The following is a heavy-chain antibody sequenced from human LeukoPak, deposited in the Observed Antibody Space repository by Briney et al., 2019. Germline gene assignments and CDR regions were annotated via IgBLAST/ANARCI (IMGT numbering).Heavy chain of an antibody. D-gene: IGHD1-26*01. J-gene: IGHJ4*02. Sequence: SETLSLTCAVYGGSFSGYYWSWIRQPPGKGLEWIGEINHSGSTNYNPSLKSRVTISVDTSKNQFSLKLSSVTAADTAVYYCARAGSYYAGIDYWGQGTLVTVSS. V-gene: IGHV4-34*01. CDR3: ARAGSYYAGIDY. CDR2: INHSGST. CDR1: GGSFSGYY.